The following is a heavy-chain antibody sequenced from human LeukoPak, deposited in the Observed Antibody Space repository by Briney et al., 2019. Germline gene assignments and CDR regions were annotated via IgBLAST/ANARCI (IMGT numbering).Heavy chain of an antibody. D-gene: IGHD2-15*01. V-gene: IGHV3-15*01. Sequence: GGSLTLSCAASGVASGSIFSNAWMSWVRQAPGKGLEWVGRIQRKVDGGAPDYAAPVKGRFTVSRDDSKNTVYLEMNNLETEDTAVYHCTTEFWRTRVVVVARDHEYWGQGTLVTVSS. CDR3: TTEFWRTRVVVVARDHEY. CDR1: GSIFSNAW. CDR2: IQRKVDGGAP. J-gene: IGHJ4*02.